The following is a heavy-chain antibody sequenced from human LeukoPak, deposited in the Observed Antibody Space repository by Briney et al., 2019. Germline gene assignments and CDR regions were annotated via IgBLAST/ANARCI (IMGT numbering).Heavy chain of an antibody. Sequence: ASVKVSCKASGYTFTGYYMHWVRQATGQGLEWMGWMNPNSGNTGYAQKFQGRVTMTRNTSISTAYMELSSLRSEDTAMYYCARGGIAAAGPFDYWGQGTLVTVSS. D-gene: IGHD6-13*01. CDR3: ARGGIAAAGPFDY. CDR1: GYTFTGYY. J-gene: IGHJ4*02. V-gene: IGHV1-8*02. CDR2: MNPNSGNT.